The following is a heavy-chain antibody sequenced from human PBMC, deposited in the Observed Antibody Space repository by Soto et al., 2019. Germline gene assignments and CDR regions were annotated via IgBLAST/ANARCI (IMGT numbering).Heavy chain of an antibody. D-gene: IGHD6-13*01. Sequence: EVQLVESGGGSVQPGESLRLSCAASGFPFSSYWIHWVRQAPGKGLVWVSRIKYDGTITNYADSSKGRLTISRDNAENTVYLQMNSLRVEDTAVYYCVRGAKGGYYVDVWGKGTTVTVSS. V-gene: IGHV3-74*01. J-gene: IGHJ6*03. CDR1: GFPFSSYW. CDR3: VRGAKGGYYVDV. CDR2: IKYDGTIT.